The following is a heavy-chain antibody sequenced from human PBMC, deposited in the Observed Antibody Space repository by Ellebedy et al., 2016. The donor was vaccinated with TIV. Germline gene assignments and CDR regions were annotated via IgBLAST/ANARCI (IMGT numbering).Heavy chain of an antibody. CDR2: IYTSGST. CDR1: GGSISGYS. Sequence: MPGGSLRLSCTVSGGSISGYSWNWIRQPAGKGLEWIGRIYTSGSTNYNPSLKSRVTMSVDTSKNQFSLNLNSVTAADTAVYYCARARSGSYYYFDYWGQGTLVTVSS. CDR3: ARARSGSYYYFDY. D-gene: IGHD1-26*01. V-gene: IGHV4-4*07. J-gene: IGHJ4*02.